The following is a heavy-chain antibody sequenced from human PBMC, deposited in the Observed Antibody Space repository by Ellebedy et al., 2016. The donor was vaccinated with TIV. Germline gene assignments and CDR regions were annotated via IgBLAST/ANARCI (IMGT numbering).Heavy chain of an antibody. CDR1: GYSFTNYW. J-gene: IGHJ4*02. D-gene: IGHD2-15*01. CDR3: ARLVSVDTHRFDY. CDR2: IYPGDSNT. Sequence: GESLKISCKGSGYSFTNYWIGWVRQMPGKGLEWMGLIYPGDSNTRYSPSFRGQVTISADKSINTAYLQWSSLKASDTAMYYCARLVSVDTHRFDYWGQGTLVTVSS. V-gene: IGHV5-51*01.